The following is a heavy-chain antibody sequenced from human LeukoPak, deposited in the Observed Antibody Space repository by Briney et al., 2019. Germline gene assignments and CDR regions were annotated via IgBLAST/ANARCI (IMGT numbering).Heavy chain of an antibody. CDR3: ASWGSSSGFYNY. CDR2: INHSGST. D-gene: IGHD6-6*01. J-gene: IGHJ4*02. CDR1: GGSFSGYY. Sequence: SETLSLTCAVYGGSFSGYYWSWIRQPPGKGLEWIGEINHSGSTNYNPSLNGRGTISVDTSKNQFSLKLSSVTAADTAVYYCASWGSSSGFYNYWGQGTLVTVSS. V-gene: IGHV4-34*01.